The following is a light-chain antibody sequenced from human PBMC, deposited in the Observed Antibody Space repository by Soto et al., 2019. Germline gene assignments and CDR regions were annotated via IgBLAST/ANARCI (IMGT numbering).Light chain of an antibody. J-gene: IGKJ2*01. CDR1: QTISSY. CDR3: QQSYSTPNT. V-gene: IGKV1-39*01. Sequence: DIPMTQSPSSLSASVGDRVTITCRASQTISSYLNWYQQKLGKAPKLLIYAASSLQSGVPSRFSGSGSGTDFTLTISSLQPEDFATYYCQQSYSTPNTFGQGTKLEIK. CDR2: AAS.